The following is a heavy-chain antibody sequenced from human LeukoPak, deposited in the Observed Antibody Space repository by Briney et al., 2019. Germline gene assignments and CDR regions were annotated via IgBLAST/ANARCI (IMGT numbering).Heavy chain of an antibody. D-gene: IGHD3-10*01. CDR3: ARAPIGYYGSGSLSN. Sequence: SETLSLTCTVSGGSISSGSYYWSWIRQPAGKGLEWIGRIYTSGSTNYNPSLKSRVTISVDTSKNQFSLKLSSVTAADTAVYYCARAPIGYYGSGSLSNWGQGTLATVSS. V-gene: IGHV4-61*02. CDR1: GGSISSGSYY. CDR2: IYTSGST. J-gene: IGHJ4*02.